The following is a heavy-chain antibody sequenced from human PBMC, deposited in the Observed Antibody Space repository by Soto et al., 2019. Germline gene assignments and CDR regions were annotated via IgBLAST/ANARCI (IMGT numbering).Heavy chain of an antibody. J-gene: IGHJ4*02. CDR3: ARRAYCGGVCC. V-gene: IGHV1-69*13. CDR2: IIPIFGTA. Sequence: ASVKVSCTASGGTFSSYAISWVRQAPGQGLEWMGGIIPIFGTANYAQKFQGRVTITADESTSTAYMELSSLRSVDTAVYYCARRAYCGGVCCWGQGTLVTVSS. D-gene: IGHD2-21*01. CDR1: GGTFSSYA.